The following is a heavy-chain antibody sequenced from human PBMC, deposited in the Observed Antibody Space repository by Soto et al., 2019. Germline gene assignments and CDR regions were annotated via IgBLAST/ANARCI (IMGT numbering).Heavy chain of an antibody. D-gene: IGHD3-22*01. J-gene: IGHJ4*02. CDR1: GGTFSSYA. CDR3: ARGPYYYDSSGYYY. CDR2: IIPIFGTA. Sequence: QVQLVQSGAEVKKPGSSVKVSWKASGGTFSSYAISWVRQAPGQGLEWMGGIIPIFGTANYAQKFQGRVTITADESTSTAYMELSSLRSEDTAVYYCARGPYYYDSSGYYYWGQGTLVTVSS. V-gene: IGHV1-69*01.